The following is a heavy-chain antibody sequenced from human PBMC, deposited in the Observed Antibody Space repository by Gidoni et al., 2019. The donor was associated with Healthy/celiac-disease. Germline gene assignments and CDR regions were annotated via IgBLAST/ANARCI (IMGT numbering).Heavy chain of an antibody. J-gene: IGHJ4*02. D-gene: IGHD1-26*01. CDR2: INHSGST. V-gene: IGHV4-34*01. CDR1: GGSFSGYY. Sequence: QVQLQQWGAGLLKPSETLSLTCAVYGGSFSGYYWSWIRQPPGKGLEWIGEINHSGSTNYNPSIKSRVTISVDTSKNQFSLKLSSVTAADTAVYYCARQVGATTFDYWGQGTLVTVSS. CDR3: ARQVGATTFDY.